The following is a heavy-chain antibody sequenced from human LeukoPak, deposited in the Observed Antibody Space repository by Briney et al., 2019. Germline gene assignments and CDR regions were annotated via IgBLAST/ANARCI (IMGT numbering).Heavy chain of an antibody. CDR2: FVLEDGER. D-gene: IGHD6-13*01. Sequence: GASVKVSCKVSGYTLTELSMHWVRQAPGKGLEWMAGFVLEDGERIYAQKFRGRVRVTEDTSTDTAYMELSSLRSEDTAVYYCATLDLPPSTAAVASWGQGTLVTVSS. V-gene: IGHV1-24*01. J-gene: IGHJ5*01. CDR3: ATLDLPPSTAAVAS. CDR1: GYTLTELS.